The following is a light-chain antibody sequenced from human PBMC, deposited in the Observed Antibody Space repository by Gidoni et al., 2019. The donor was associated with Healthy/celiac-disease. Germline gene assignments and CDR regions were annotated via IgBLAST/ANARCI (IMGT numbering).Light chain of an antibody. CDR3: QQLNSYPPWT. CDR1: QGLSSY. J-gene: IGKJ1*01. V-gene: IGKV1-9*01. CDR2: AAS. Sequence: DIQLTQSPSFLSASVGDRVTITCRASQGLSSYLSLYQQKPWKSPKLLIYAASTWQSGVPSRFSGSGSGTEFTLTISSLQPEDFATYYCQQLNSYPPWTFGQGTKVEIK.